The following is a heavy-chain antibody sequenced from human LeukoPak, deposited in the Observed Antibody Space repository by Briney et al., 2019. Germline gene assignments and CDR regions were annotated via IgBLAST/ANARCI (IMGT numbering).Heavy chain of an antibody. V-gene: IGHV3-21*01. CDR2: INSSGDYT. J-gene: IGHJ3*02. CDR1: EFSFSSHS. D-gene: IGHD3-16*01. CDR3: ARDGMITAYAFDI. Sequence: KSGGSLRLSCAASEFSFSSHSMNWGRQAPGKGLEWVSTINSSGDYTCYADSVKGRFTISRDNAKNSLYLQMNSLRAEDTAVYYCARDGMITAYAFDIWGQGTMVTVSS.